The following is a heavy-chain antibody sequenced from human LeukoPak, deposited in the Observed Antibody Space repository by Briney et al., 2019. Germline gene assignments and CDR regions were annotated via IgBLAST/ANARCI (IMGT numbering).Heavy chain of an antibody. J-gene: IGHJ4*02. Sequence: GASVKVSCKASGDTLTKLSMHWVRQAPGKGLEWMGGFAPEDGETIYAQKVQGRVTMTEDTSTDTAYMELGSLRSEDTALYYCATEGPNAAPGMWYWGQGTLVTVSS. D-gene: IGHD6-13*01. CDR3: ATEGPNAAPGMWY. CDR1: GDTLTKLS. V-gene: IGHV1-24*01. CDR2: FAPEDGET.